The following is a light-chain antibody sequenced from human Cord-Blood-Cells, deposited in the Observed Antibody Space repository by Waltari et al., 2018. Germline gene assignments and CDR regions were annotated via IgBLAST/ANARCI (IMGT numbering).Light chain of an antibody. V-gene: IGLV3-19*01. CDR2: GKN. Sequence: SSELTQDPAVSVALGQTVRILCQGASLSRYSASWYQQKPGQAPVLVIYGKNNRPSGIPDRFSGSSSGNTASLTITGAQAEDEADYYCNSRDSSGNHPFGTGTKVTVL. CDR1: SLSRYS. CDR3: NSRDSSGNHP. J-gene: IGLJ1*01.